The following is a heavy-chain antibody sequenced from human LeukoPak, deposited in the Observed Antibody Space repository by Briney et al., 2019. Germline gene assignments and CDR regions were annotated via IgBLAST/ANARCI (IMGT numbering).Heavy chain of an antibody. CDR2: INPDGGDK. Sequence: GGSLRLSCAASGFTFSTYWMSWVRQAPGKGLEWVANINPDGGDKKYVDSVKGRFTISRDNAKNSLYLQMNSLRAEDTAVYYCATIQLWKFDYWGQGALVTVSS. D-gene: IGHD5-18*01. CDR3: ATIQLWKFDY. J-gene: IGHJ4*02. V-gene: IGHV3-7*01. CDR1: GFTFSTYW.